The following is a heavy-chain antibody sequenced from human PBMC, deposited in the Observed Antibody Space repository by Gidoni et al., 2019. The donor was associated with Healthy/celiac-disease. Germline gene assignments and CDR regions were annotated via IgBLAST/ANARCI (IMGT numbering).Heavy chain of an antibody. D-gene: IGHD3-22*01. CDR1: GFTYSRDW. J-gene: IGHJ3*02. Sequence: EVQLVESGGGWVQPGGSLRLPCDASGFTYSRDWMSWVRQAPVKGVEWVANRKQDGSEKYYVDSEKGRFTISRDNAKNSLYLQMNSLRAEDTAVYYCARVFYDSSGYFTVLVAFDIWGQGTMVTVSS. CDR3: ARVFYDSSGYFTVLVAFDI. CDR2: RKQDGSEK. V-gene: IGHV3-7*01.